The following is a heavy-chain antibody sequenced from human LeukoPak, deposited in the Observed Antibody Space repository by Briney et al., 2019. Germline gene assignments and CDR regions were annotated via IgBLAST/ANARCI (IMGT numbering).Heavy chain of an antibody. CDR3: ARSRGDSSSSYDY. J-gene: IGHJ4*02. Sequence: PSETLSLTCTVSGGSISSYYWSWIRQPAGKGLEWIGRTYISGTTNYNPSLKSRVTMSVDTSKNQLSLKLSSVTAADTAVYYCARSRGDSSSSYDYWGQGTLVTVSS. D-gene: IGHD6-13*01. V-gene: IGHV4-4*07. CDR1: GGSISSYY. CDR2: TYISGTT.